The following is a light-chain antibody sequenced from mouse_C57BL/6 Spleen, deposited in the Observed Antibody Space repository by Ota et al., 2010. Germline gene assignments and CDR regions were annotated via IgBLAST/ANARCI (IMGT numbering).Light chain of an antibody. J-gene: IGKJ4*01. Sequence: DIVMTQSHKFMSTSVGDRVSITCKASQDVGTAVAWSQQKPGQSPKLLIYWASTRHTGVSDRFTGSGSGTDFTLTISNVQSEDLADYFCQQYSSYPFTFGSGTKLEIK. CDR2: WAS. CDR3: QQYSSYPFT. V-gene: IGKV6-23*01. CDR1: QDVGTA.